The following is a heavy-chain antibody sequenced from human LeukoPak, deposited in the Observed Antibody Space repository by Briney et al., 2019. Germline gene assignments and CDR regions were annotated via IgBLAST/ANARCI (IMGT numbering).Heavy chain of an antibody. J-gene: IGHJ4*02. D-gene: IGHD3-10*01. CDR2: IYTSGST. CDR1: GGSVSSYY. CDR3: AREANYYGSGSYFEGTFDY. V-gene: IGHV4-4*07. Sequence: PSETLSLTCTFSGGSVSSYYWSWIRQPAGKGLEWIGRIYTSGSTNYNPSLKSRVTISIDTSKNEFSLKLTSVTAADTAVYYCAREANYYGSGSYFEGTFDYWGQGSLVTVSS.